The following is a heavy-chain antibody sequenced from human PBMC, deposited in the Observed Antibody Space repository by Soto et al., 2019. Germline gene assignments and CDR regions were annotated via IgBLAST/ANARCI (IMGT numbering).Heavy chain of an antibody. V-gene: IGHV4-4*07. CDR2: VYSSGGT. CDR1: GGSMSSYY. Sequence: SETLSLTCTVSGGSMSSYYWTWIRQPAGKGLEWIGRVYSSGGTHYNPSLKSRVTISLDTSKNQFSLRLLSVTDADTAVYYCARGQRFSDWFDPWGQGTLVTV. CDR3: ARGQRFSDWFDP. J-gene: IGHJ5*02. D-gene: IGHD3-3*01.